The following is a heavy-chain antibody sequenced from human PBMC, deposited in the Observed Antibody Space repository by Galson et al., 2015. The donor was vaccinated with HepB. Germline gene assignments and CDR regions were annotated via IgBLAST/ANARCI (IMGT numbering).Heavy chain of an antibody. CDR1: GYTFTSYA. D-gene: IGHD3-10*01. Sequence: SVKVSCKASGYTFTSYAMNWVRQAPGQGLEWMGWINTNTGNPTYAQGFTGRFVFSLDTSVSTAYLQISSLKAEDTAVYYCASGERITMVRGVTQTRDYWGQGTLVTVSS. J-gene: IGHJ4*02. CDR2: INTNTGNP. CDR3: ASGERITMVRGVTQTRDY. V-gene: IGHV7-4-1*02.